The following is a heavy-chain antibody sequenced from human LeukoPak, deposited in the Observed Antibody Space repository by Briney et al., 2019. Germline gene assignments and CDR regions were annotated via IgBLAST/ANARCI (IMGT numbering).Heavy chain of an antibody. J-gene: IGHJ5*02. Sequence: PGGSLGLSCAASGFTFSSYAMHWVRQAPGKGLEWVAVISYDGSNKYYADSVKGRFTISRDNSKNTLYLQMNSLRAEDTAVYYCARDTARFGELPDWFDPWGQGTLVTVSS. CDR1: GFTFSSYA. V-gene: IGHV3-30-3*01. CDR3: ARDTARFGELPDWFDP. CDR2: ISYDGSNK. D-gene: IGHD3-10*01.